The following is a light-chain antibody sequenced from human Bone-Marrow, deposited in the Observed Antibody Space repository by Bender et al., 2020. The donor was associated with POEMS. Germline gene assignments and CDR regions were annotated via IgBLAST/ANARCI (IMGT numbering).Light chain of an antibody. CDR3: CSYGGSFTVV. J-gene: IGLJ2*01. V-gene: IGLV2-23*02. CDR1: SSNVGRHTL. CDR2: EVS. Sequence: QSALTQPASVSGSPGQSITISCTGTSSNVGRHTLVSWYQHFPGKAPKLIIYEVSKRPSGVSNRFSGSKSGNTASLTISGLQAEDEADYYCCSYGGSFTVVFGGGTKLTVL.